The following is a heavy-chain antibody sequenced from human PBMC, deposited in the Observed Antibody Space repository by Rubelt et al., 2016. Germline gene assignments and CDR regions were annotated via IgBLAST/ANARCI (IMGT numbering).Heavy chain of an antibody. CDR2: FDPEDGET. CDR3: ATDHIAAAGSFDY. Sequence: QVQLVQSGAEVKKPGASVKVSCKASGYTFTSYDINWVRQATGQGLEWMGGFDPEDGETIYAQKFQGRVTMTEDTSTDTAYMELSSLRSEDTAVYYCATDHIAAAGSFDYWGQGTLVTVSS. D-gene: IGHD6-13*01. J-gene: IGHJ4*02. V-gene: IGHV1-24*01. CDR1: GYTFTSYD.